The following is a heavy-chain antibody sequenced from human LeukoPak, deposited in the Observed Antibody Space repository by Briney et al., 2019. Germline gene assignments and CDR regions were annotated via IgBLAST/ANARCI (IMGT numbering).Heavy chain of an antibody. Sequence: KTGGSLRLSCAASGFTVSNKYMSWVRQAPGKGLEWIGYIYHSGSTYYNPSLKSRVTISVDRSKNQFSLQLNSVTPEDTAVYYCARGWEPYSSSFDYWGQGTLVTVSS. CDR1: GFTVSNKY. CDR2: IYHSGST. J-gene: IGHJ4*02. D-gene: IGHD6-13*01. CDR3: ARGWEPYSSSFDY. V-gene: IGHV4-4*02.